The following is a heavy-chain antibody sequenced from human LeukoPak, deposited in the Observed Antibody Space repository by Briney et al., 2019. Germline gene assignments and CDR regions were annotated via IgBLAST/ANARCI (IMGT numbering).Heavy chain of an antibody. V-gene: IGHV4-31*03. CDR1: GGSISSSSYY. Sequence: PSETLSLTCTVSGGSISSSSYYWGWIRQPPGKGLEWIGYIYYSGSTYYTPSLKRRVTISLDTSNNKFSLTLTSVTAADTAVYYCARATKEGTTVTRFDYWGQGTLVTVSS. CDR3: ARATKEGTTVTRFDY. CDR2: IYYSGST. J-gene: IGHJ4*02. D-gene: IGHD4-17*01.